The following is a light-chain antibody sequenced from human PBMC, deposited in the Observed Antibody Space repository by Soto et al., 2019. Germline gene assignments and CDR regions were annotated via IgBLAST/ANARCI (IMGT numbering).Light chain of an antibody. CDR1: QSISRW. CDR2: DAS. V-gene: IGKV1-5*01. Sequence: DIQMTQSPSTLSASIGDRVTITCRASQSISRWVAWYQQKPGEAPKVLIWDASSLQRGVLSRFSGSGSGTEFTLTISSLQPDDFATYYCQQYNDYSTWTFCQGTKVDI. CDR3: QQYNDYSTWT. J-gene: IGKJ1*01.